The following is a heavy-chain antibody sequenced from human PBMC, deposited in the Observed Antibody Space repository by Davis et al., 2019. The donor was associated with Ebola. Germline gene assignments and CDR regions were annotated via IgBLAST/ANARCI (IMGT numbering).Heavy chain of an antibody. J-gene: IGHJ5*02. V-gene: IGHV3-30*02. CDR2: IRSEATSQ. D-gene: IGHD3-22*01. Sequence: GGSLRLSCEASGFTFSRYGMHWVRQAPGKGLEWVAFIRSEATSQDYGKSVQGRFFISRDDSKNTLYLQMNSLRAEDTAVYYCAKDGWYFYDTSGYLRWFDPWGQGTLVTVSS. CDR1: GFTFSRYG. CDR3: AKDGWYFYDTSGYLRWFDP.